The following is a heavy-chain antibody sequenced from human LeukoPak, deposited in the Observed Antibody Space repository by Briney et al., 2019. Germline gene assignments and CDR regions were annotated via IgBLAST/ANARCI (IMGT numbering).Heavy chain of an antibody. CDR3: VKDYSTIAAAANPLFDY. CDR2: ISSSISTM. CDR1: GFTFSTYS. J-gene: IGHJ4*02. V-gene: IGHV3-48*01. D-gene: IGHD6-25*01. Sequence: GGSLRLSCAASGFTFSTYSMNWVRQAPGKGLEWVSYISSSISTMYYADSVEGRFTISRDNAKTSLYLQMHSLRVEDTAVYYCVKDYSTIAAAANPLFDYWGQGALVTVSS.